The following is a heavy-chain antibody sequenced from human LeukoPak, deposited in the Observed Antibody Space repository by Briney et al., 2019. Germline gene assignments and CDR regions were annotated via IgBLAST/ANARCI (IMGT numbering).Heavy chain of an antibody. CDR3: ATVPTYYYDSSGCD. Sequence: SVKVSCKASGYTFTSYGISWVRQAPGQGLEWMGGIIPIFGTANYAQKFQGRVTITADESTSTAYMELSSLRSEDTAVYYCATVPTYYYDSSGCDWGQGPLVPVSS. D-gene: IGHD3-22*01. CDR1: GYTFTSYG. V-gene: IGHV1-69*13. CDR2: IIPIFGTA. J-gene: IGHJ4*02.